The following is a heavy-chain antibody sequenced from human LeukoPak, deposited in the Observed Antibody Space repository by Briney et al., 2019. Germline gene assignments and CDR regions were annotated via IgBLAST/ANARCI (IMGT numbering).Heavy chain of an antibody. Sequence: SETLSLTCTVSGGSISSYYWSWIRQPPGKGLEWIGYIYYTGSTNYNPSLKSRVTISLDPSKKQFSLKLSSVTAADTAVYYCARASGGIDHWGQGTLVTVSS. CDR3: ARASGGIDH. V-gene: IGHV4-59*01. CDR2: IYYTGST. CDR1: GGSISSYY. J-gene: IGHJ4*02. D-gene: IGHD3-16*01.